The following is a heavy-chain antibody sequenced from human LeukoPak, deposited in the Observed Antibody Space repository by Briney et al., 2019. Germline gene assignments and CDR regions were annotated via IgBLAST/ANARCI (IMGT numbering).Heavy chain of an antibody. CDR1: GVSISSSSYY. V-gene: IGHV4-39*07. J-gene: IGHJ3*02. Sequence: SETLSLTCTVSGVSISSSSYYWGWIRQPPGKGLEWIGSIYYSGSTYYNPSLKSRVTISVDTSKNQFSLKLSSVTAADTAVYYCARDLAPPVYDFWSGYYSSDAFDIWGQGTMVTVSS. CDR2: IYYSGST. D-gene: IGHD3-3*01. CDR3: ARDLAPPVYDFWSGYYSSDAFDI.